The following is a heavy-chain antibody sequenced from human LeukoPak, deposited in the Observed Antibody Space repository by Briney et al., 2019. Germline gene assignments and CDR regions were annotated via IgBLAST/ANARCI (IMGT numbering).Heavy chain of an antibody. CDR3: DWVAAGGDYMDV. Sequence: GGSLRLSCAGSEFTFSTYDMNWVRQAPGKGLEWVSFISNNGNIIKYADSVKGRFTISRDNAENSLYLQMNSLRVDDTANCARDWVAAGGDYMDVWGKGTTVTISS. CDR2: ISNNGNII. CDR1: EFTFSTYD. V-gene: IGHV3-48*03. J-gene: IGHJ6*03. D-gene: IGHD2-8*02.